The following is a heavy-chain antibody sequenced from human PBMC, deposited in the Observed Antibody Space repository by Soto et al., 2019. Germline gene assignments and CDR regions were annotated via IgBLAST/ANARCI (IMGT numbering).Heavy chain of an antibody. CDR3: ARGSVAMDY. CDR1: GASLSNFY. J-gene: IGHJ4*02. D-gene: IGHD2-15*01. Sequence: QVQLQESGPGLVKPSETLSLTCTVSGASLSNFYWSWIRQPAGKGLEWIGRVFPSGNTNYNPSLKSRVTMSIDSSKNQFSLTLNSVTAADTAVYYCARGSVAMDYWGQGTLVIVSS. V-gene: IGHV4-4*07. CDR2: VFPSGNT.